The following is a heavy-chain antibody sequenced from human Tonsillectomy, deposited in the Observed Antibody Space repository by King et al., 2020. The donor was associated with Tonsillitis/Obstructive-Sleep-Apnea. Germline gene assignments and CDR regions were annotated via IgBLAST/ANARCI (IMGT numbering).Heavy chain of an antibody. J-gene: IGHJ4*02. D-gene: IGHD2-8*02. V-gene: IGHV1-18*01. CDR3: ARGDVMVVYATVFDY. Sequence: QLVQSGAEVKKPGASVKVSCKTSGYTFSSYGITWVRQAPGQGLEWMGWISLYNGNTNYAQKLQGRATMTTDTSTNTAYMELKSLRSDDTAVYYCARGDVMVVYATVFDYWGQGTLVTVSS. CDR1: GYTFSSYG. CDR2: ISLYNGNT.